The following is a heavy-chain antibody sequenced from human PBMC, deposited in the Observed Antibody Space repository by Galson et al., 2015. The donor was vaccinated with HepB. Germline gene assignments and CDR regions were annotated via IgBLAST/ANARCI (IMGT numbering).Heavy chain of an antibody. Sequence: SLRLSCAASGFTFGDYAMSWVRQAPGKGLEWVGFIRSKAYGGTTEYAASVKGRFTISRDDSKSIAYLQMNSLKTEDTAVYYCTRDSYDSSGYYYDWYFDLWGRGTLVTVSS. D-gene: IGHD3-22*01. CDR1: GFTFGDYA. V-gene: IGHV3-49*04. J-gene: IGHJ2*01. CDR3: TRDSYDSSGYYYDWYFDL. CDR2: IRSKAYGGTT.